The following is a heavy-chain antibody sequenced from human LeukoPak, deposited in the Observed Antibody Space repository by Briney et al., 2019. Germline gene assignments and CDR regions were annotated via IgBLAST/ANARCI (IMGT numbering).Heavy chain of an antibody. CDR1: GFTFSSYW. CDR3: ARVMTTVTTEWFDP. J-gene: IGHJ5*02. CDR2: INSDGSST. V-gene: IGHV3-74*01. D-gene: IGHD4-11*01. Sequence: GGSLRLSCAASGFTFSSYWMHWVRQAPGKGLVWVSRINSDGSSTSYADSVKGRFTISRDNAKNSLYLQMNSLRAEDTAVYYCARVMTTVTTEWFDPWGQGTLVTVSS.